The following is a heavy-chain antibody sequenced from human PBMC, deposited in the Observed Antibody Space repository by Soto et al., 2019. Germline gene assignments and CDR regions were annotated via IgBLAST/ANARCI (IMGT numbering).Heavy chain of an antibody. J-gene: IGHJ4*02. CDR1: GGSISTSNYY. CDR3: ATFVAPASRHTDFDF. V-gene: IGHV4-39*01. D-gene: IGHD2-21*02. Sequence: PSETLSLTCTVSGGSISTSNYYWGWVRQPPGKGLDWIGNIYYSGTTYYNPSLKSRVTISVDTSKNQFSLKINSVTAADTAVYYCATFVAPASRHTDFDFWGRGTMVAIYS. CDR2: IYYSGTT.